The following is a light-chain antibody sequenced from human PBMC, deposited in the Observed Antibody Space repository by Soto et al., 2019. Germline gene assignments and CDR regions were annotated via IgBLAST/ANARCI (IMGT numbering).Light chain of an antibody. CDR3: QQRHNWPLT. V-gene: IGKV3-15*01. Sequence: EIVMTQSPATLSLSPGERAALSCWASQSINSELAWYQQKPGQPPILLIYGASTRSTGVPARFTGSESGSECTLTISGLPSEDFAVYYCQQRHNWPLTFGQGTRREI. CDR2: GAS. J-gene: IGKJ2*01. CDR1: QSINSE.